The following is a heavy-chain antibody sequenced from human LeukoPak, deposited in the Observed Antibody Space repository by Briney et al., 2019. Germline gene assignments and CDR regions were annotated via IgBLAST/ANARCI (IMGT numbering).Heavy chain of an antibody. CDR2: ISSSSSYI. J-gene: IGHJ4*02. D-gene: IGHD2-21*02. V-gene: IGHV3-21*04. CDR3: AKDREIVVVTAILDY. Sequence: PGGSLRLSCAASGFTFSSYSMNWVRQAPGKGLEWVSSISSSSSYIYYADSVKGRFTISRDNAKNSLYLQMNSLRAEDTALYYCAKDREIVVVTAILDYWGQGTLVTVSS. CDR1: GFTFSSYS.